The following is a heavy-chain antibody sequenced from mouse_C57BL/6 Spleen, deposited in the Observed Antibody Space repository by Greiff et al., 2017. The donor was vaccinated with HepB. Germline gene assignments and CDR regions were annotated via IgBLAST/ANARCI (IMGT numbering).Heavy chain of an antibody. V-gene: IGHV1-52*01. J-gene: IGHJ4*01. CDR2: IDPSDSET. Sequence: QVQLKQPGAELVRSGSSVKLSCKASGYTFTSYWMHWVKQRPIQGLEWIGNIDPSDSETHYNQKFKDKATLTVDKSSSTAYMQLSSLTSEDSAVYYCARLLRLPYAMDYSSQGTSVTVSS. CDR3: ARLLRLPYAMDY. D-gene: IGHD3-2*02. CDR1: GYTFTSYW.